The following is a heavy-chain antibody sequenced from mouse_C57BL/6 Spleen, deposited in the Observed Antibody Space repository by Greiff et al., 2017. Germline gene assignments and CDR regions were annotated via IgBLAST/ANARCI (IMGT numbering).Heavy chain of an antibody. CDR3: ARPAY. J-gene: IGHJ2*01. CDR2: IDPSDSYT. Sequence: QVQLQQPGAELVKPGASVKLSCKASGYTFTSYWMQWVKQRPGQGLEWIGEIDPSDSYTNYNQKFKGKATLTVDTSSSTAYMQLSSLTSEDSAVYYCARPAYGGQGTTLPVSS. CDR1: GYTFTSYW. V-gene: IGHV1-50*01.